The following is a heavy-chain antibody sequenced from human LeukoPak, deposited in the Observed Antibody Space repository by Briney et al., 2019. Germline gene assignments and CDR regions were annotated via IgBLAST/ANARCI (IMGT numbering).Heavy chain of an antibody. Sequence: PGGSLRLSCAASGFTFSRYGMHWVRQAPGKGLEWVAVIWYDGSNKYYADSVKGRFTISRDNSKNTLYLQMNSLRAEDTAVYYCARDSTVAGTGFYWGQGTLVTVSS. CDR3: ARDSTVAGTGFY. CDR2: IWYDGSNK. V-gene: IGHV3-33*01. CDR1: GFTFSRYG. J-gene: IGHJ4*02. D-gene: IGHD6-19*01.